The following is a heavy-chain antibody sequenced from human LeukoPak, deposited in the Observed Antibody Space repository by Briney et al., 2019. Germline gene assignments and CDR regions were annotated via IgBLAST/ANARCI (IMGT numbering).Heavy chain of an antibody. Sequence: GGSLRLSCAASGFTFSSYSMNWVRQSPGKGLEWVSYISSSSSTIYYADSVKGRFTISRDNAKNSLYLQMNSLRAEDTAVYYCAREGFGEFADIWGQGTMVTVSS. CDR3: AREGFGEFADI. CDR2: ISSSSSTI. CDR1: GFTFSSYS. J-gene: IGHJ3*02. D-gene: IGHD3-10*01. V-gene: IGHV3-48*01.